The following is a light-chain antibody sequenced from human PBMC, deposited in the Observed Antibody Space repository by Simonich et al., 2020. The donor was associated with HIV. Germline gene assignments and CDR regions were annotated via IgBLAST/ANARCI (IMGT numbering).Light chain of an antibody. J-gene: IGKJ4*01. Sequence: EIVMTQSPATLSVSPGERATLSCRASPSVSSNLAWYQQKPGQAPRLLIYGASTRATGIPARVSGSGSGTEFTLTISSMQSEDFAVYYCQQYNLGLTFGGGTKVEIK. CDR2: GAS. V-gene: IGKV3-15*01. CDR3: QQYNLGLT. CDR1: PSVSSN.